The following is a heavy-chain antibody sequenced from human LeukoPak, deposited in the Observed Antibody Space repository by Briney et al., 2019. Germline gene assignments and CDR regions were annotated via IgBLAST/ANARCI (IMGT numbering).Heavy chain of an antibody. J-gene: IGHJ3*02. CDR3: ARGTKNAFDI. V-gene: IGHV4-59*01. CDR2: ISYTGST. Sequence: SETLSLTCTVSGGTISSYYWSWIRQSPGKGLEWIWYISYTGSTNYNPSLKSRVTISVDTSKNQFSLKLSSVTAADTAVYYCARGTKNAFDIWGQGTMVTVSS. CDR1: GGTISSYY.